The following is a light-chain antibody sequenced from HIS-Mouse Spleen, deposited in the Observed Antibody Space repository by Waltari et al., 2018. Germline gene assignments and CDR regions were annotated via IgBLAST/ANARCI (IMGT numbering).Light chain of an antibody. CDR1: SSDVGSYNL. J-gene: IGLJ1*01. Sequence: QSALTQPASVSGSPGQSITISCTGTSSDVGSYNLVSWYQQHPGKAPKLMIYEGSKRPSGVSNRFSGSKSGNTASLTISGLQAEDEADYYCCSYTSSSTFFGTGTKVTVL. CDR3: CSYTSSSTF. CDR2: EGS. V-gene: IGLV2-14*02.